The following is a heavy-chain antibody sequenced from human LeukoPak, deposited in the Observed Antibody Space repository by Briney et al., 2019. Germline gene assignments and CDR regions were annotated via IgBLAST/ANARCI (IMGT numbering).Heavy chain of an antibody. V-gene: IGHV3-21*01. D-gene: IGHD5-24*01. CDR1: GFTFSSYS. Sequence: GGSLRLSCAASGFTFSSYSMNWVRQAPGKGLEWVSSISSSSSYIYYADSVKGRFAISRGNAKNSLYLQMNSLRAEDTAVYYCARVEMATSDYFDYWGQGTLVIVSS. J-gene: IGHJ4*02. CDR2: ISSSSSYI. CDR3: ARVEMATSDYFDY.